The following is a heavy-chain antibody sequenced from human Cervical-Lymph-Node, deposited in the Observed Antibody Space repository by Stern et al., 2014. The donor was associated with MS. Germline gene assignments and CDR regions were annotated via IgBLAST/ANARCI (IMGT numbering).Heavy chain of an antibody. CDR2: IYYSGST. J-gene: IGHJ4*02. CDR3: AFNFWSGYYYFDY. V-gene: IGHV4-39*01. D-gene: IGHD3-3*01. Sequence: QVQLQESGPGLVKPSETLSLTCTVSGGSISSSSYYWGWIRQPPGKGLEWIGGIYYSGSTYYNPSLKSRVTIYVDTSQNQFSLKLSSVTAADTAVYYCAFNFWSGYYYFDYWGQGTLVTVSS. CDR1: GGSISSSSYY.